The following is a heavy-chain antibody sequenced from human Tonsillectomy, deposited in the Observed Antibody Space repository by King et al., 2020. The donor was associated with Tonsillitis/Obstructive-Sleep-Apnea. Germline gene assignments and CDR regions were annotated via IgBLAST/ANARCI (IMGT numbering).Heavy chain of an antibody. V-gene: IGHV1-58*01. Sequence: QLVQSGPEVKKPGTSVKVSCKASGVSFNYSAVQWVRQARGQRLEWIGWVVVGSGSTNYAEKCQERATIIRDMSTSTAYMGLSSLTSEDTAVYYCAAETYSGSSAFDYWGQGTLVTVSS. J-gene: IGHJ4*02. CDR3: AAETYSGSSAFDY. CDR2: VVVGSGST. D-gene: IGHD6-6*01. CDR1: GVSFNYSA.